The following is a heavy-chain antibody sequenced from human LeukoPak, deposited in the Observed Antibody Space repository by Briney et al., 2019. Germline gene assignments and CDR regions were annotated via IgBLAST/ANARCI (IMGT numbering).Heavy chain of an antibody. CDR3: ARGNYYDSSGYYEAGDAFDI. J-gene: IGHJ3*02. CDR1: GGSISNYY. CDR2: IYYSVTT. Sequence: SETLSLTCTVYGGSISNYYWSWIRQPPGKGLEWIGYIYYSVTTYYNPSLRSRVTISVDRSKNQFALKLSSVTAADTAAYYCARGNYYDSSGYYEAGDAFDIWGQGTMVTVSS. D-gene: IGHD3-22*01. V-gene: IGHV4-59*01.